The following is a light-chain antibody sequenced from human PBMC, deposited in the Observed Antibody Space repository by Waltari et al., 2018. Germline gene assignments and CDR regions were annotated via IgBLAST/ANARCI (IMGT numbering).Light chain of an antibody. CDR3: QHYVRLPVS. Sequence: SCRASESVSSSFAWYQQRPGQAPRLLIYGASSRATCVPDRFSGSGSGTDFSLTISRLEPEDFAVYYCQHYVRLPVSFGQGTKVEIK. J-gene: IGKJ1*01. CDR2: GAS. CDR1: ESVSSS. V-gene: IGKV3-20*01.